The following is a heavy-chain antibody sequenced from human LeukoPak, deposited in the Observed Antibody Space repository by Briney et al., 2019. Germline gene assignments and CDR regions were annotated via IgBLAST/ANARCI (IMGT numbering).Heavy chain of an antibody. CDR1: GGSISSSSYY. J-gene: IGHJ6*03. V-gene: IGHV4-61*05. D-gene: IGHD3-10*01. CDR2: IYTSGST. CDR3: ARVLSWYYYGSGSYSGDYYYMDV. Sequence: SETLSLTCTVSGGSISSSSYYWGWIRQPPGKGLEWIGRIYTSGSTNYNPSLKSRVTMSVDTSKNQFSLKLSSVTAADTAVYYCARVLSWYYYGSGSYSGDYYYMDVWGNGTTVTISS.